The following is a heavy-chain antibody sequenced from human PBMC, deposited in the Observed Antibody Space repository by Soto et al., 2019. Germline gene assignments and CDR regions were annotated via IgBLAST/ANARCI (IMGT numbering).Heavy chain of an antibody. Sequence: SETLSLTCTVSGAYVSSGTYYWSWIRQPPGKGLEWIGYIYYNGNTYYNPSLKSRVTILLDTSKNQFSLNLNSVTAVDTAVYYCARAASCGGDCSNGFDPWGQGTLVTVSS. V-gene: IGHV4-30-4*01. CDR1: GAYVSSGTYY. J-gene: IGHJ5*02. D-gene: IGHD2-21*02. CDR2: IYYNGNT. CDR3: ARAASCGGDCSNGFDP.